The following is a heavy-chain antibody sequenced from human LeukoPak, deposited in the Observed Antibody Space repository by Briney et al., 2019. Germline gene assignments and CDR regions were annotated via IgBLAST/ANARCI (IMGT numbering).Heavy chain of an antibody. CDR3: ARGPPLTFDHTPEGYYHYYMDV. Sequence: SVKVSCKTSGGAFSSFAIAWVRQAPGQGLEWMAGIIPIFATTNYAQAFQGRVSLTADESTSTVYMELSGLRYDDTAVYYCARGPPLTFDHTPEGYYHYYMDVWGEGTTVTISS. CDR2: IIPIFATT. V-gene: IGHV1-69*13. D-gene: IGHD1-14*01. CDR1: GGAFSSFA. J-gene: IGHJ6*03.